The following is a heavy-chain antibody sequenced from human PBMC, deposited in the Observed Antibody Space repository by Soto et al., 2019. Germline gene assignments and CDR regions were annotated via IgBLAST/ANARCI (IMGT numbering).Heavy chain of an antibody. J-gene: IGHJ4*02. CDR1: GFTFSSYS. CDR2: ISSSSSYI. CDR3: ARDINCAPEDSCYALTDY. Sequence: EVQLVESGGGLVKPGGSLRLSCAASGFTFSSYSMNWVRQAPGKGLEWVSSISSSSSYIYYADSVKGRFTISRDNAKNSLYLQMNSLRAEDTAVYYCARDINCAPEDSCYALTDYWGQGTLVKVSS. D-gene: IGHD2-15*01. V-gene: IGHV3-21*01.